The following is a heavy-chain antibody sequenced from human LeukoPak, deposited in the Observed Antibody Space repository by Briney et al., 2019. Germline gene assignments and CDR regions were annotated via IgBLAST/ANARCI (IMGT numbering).Heavy chain of an antibody. CDR2: ISQSART. V-gene: IGHV4-4*02. CDR3: AGVRLGNTGLSEYFEH. CDR1: GFTFSNSW. J-gene: IGHJ1*01. D-gene: IGHD3-16*01. Sequence: GSLRLSCAASGFTFSNSWMTWVRQPPGKGLEWIGEISQSARTNYNPSLKSRVTMSIDKSRNQFSLRMTSVTAADTAVYYCAGVRLGNTGLSEYFEHWGQGTLVTVS.